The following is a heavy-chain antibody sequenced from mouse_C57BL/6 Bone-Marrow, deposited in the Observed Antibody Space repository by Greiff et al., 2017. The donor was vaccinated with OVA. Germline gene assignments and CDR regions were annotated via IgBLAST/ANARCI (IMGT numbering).Heavy chain of an antibody. V-gene: IGHV1-18*01. CDR1: GYTFTDYN. J-gene: IGHJ1*03. CDR2: INPNNGGT. D-gene: IGHD1-1*01. CDR3: ARGYYGSSYWYFDV. Sequence: VQLQQSGPELVKPGASVKIPCKASGYTFTDYNMDWVKQSHGKSLEWIGDINPNNGGTIYNQKFKGKATLTVDKSSSTAYMELRSLTSEDTAVYYGARGYYGSSYWYFDVWGTGTTVTVSS.